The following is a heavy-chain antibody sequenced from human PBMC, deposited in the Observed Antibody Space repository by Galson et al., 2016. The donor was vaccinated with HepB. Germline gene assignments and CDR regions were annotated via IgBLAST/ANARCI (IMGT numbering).Heavy chain of an antibody. V-gene: IGHV1-24*01. J-gene: IGHJ4*01. CDR1: GYTLTELS. Sequence: VKVSCKVSGYTLTELSMHWVRQAPGKGLEWMGGFDPDAGETIYAQKFQGRVTMTEDTSTDTAYMELTSLRSEDTAVYYCATGLMAGTTFDYWGQGTLVTVSS. D-gene: IGHD6-19*01. CDR2: FDPDAGET. CDR3: ATGLMAGTTFDY.